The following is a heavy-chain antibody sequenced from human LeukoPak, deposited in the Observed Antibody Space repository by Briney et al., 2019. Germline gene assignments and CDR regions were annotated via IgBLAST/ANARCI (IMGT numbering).Heavy chain of an antibody. V-gene: IGHV4-38-2*02. D-gene: IGHD5-24*01. CDR1: GYSISSGYF. Sequence: PSETLSLTCAVSGYSISSGYFWGWIRQPPGKGLEWIGSMYYSGSTYYNPSLKSRVTISVDTSKNQFSLKLSSVTAADTAVYYCAREMGVPDGYNYPYFDYWGQGTLVTVSS. CDR2: MYYSGST. J-gene: IGHJ4*02. CDR3: AREMGVPDGYNYPYFDY.